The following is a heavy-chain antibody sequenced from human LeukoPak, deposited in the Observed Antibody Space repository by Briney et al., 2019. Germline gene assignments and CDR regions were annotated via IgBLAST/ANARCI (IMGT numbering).Heavy chain of an antibody. V-gene: IGHV4-34*01. Sequence: PSETLSLTCVVYGGSFSGYYWSWIRQPPGKGLEWIGEINHSGSTNYNPSLKSRVTISVDTSKNQFSLRLSSVTAADTAVYYCATSFMVTSDYWGQGTLVTVSS. CDR2: INHSGST. D-gene: IGHD3-16*01. CDR3: ATSFMVTSDY. J-gene: IGHJ4*02. CDR1: GGSFSGYY.